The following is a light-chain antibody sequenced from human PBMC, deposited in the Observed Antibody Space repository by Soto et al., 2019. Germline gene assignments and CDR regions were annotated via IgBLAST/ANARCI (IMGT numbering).Light chain of an antibody. J-gene: IGKJ1*01. Sequence: EIVMTQSPATLSVSPGERATLSCRASQSVSINLAWFQQNPGQAPRLLIYGSSIRATGIPDRFSGSGSGTDFTLTISRLEPEDFAVYYCQQYAGSLSWTFGQGTKVEIK. CDR2: GSS. CDR3: QQYAGSLSWT. CDR1: QSVSIN. V-gene: IGKV3-20*01.